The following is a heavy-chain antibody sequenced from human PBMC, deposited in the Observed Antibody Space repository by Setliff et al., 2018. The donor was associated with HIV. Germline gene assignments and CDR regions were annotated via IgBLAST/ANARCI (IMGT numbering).Heavy chain of an antibody. D-gene: IGHD3-22*01. J-gene: IGHJ4*02. V-gene: IGHV3-11*06. CDR1: GFILSDYY. CDR3: VRGSGYYYFDN. CDR2: ISSSSSYT. Sequence: PGGSLRLSCATSGFILSDYYMDWVRQAPGKGLEWVSYISSSSSYTNYADSVKGRFTISRDNAKNMLYLQMNSLSADDTAVYYCVRGSGYYYFDNWGQGALVTVSS.